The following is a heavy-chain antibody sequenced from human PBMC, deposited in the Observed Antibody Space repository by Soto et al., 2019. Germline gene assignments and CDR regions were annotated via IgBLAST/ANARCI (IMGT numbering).Heavy chain of an antibody. V-gene: IGHV3-33*01. CDR3: ARPDHYYYYMDV. CDR2: IWYDGSNK. Sequence: QVQLVESGGGVVQPGRSLRLSCAASGFTFSSYGMHWVRQAPGKGLEWLAVIWYDGSNKYYADSVKGRFTISRDNSKNTLYLQMNSLRAEDTAVYYCARPDHYYYYMDVWGKGTTVTVSS. J-gene: IGHJ6*03. CDR1: GFTFSSYG.